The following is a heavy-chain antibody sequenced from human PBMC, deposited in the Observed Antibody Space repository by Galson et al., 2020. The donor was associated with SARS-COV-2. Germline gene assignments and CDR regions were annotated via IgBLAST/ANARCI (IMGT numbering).Heavy chain of an antibody. Sequence: GESLKISCKAAAYGFTTDGLSWVRQAPGRGLEWMGWFNVYNGIAAYARNFQDRVTMTKDSSTNTAYMELRSLRSDDTAVYYCARPDDRSNPYVFSYWGQGSLVTVSS. CDR2: FNVYNGIA. CDR3: ARPDDRSNPYVFSY. D-gene: IGHD4-4*01. J-gene: IGHJ4*02. CDR1: AYGFTTDG. V-gene: IGHV1-18*01.